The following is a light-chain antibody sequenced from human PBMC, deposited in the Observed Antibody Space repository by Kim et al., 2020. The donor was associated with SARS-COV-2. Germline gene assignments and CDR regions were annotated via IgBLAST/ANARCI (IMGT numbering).Light chain of an antibody. Sequence: GPSIPISCTGTTSDVGGYNSVSWYQQHPGTTPKLIIYDVNQRPSGISNRLSGSKSGNTASLTISGLQSEDEADYHCCSYTGSDTYVFGTGTKVTVL. CDR3: CSYTGSDTYV. J-gene: IGLJ1*01. V-gene: IGLV2-14*04. CDR2: DVN. CDR1: TSDVGGYNS.